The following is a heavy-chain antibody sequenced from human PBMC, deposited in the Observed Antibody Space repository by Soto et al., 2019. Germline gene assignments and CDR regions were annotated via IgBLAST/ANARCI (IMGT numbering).Heavy chain of an antibody. V-gene: IGHV4-34*01. Sequence: SETLSLTCAVYGGSFSGYYWSWIRQPPGKGLEWIGEINHSGTTNYNPSLKSRVTISVDTTKNQFSLKLSSVTAADTAVYYCASLDFNLDEWLVPRYNWFDPWGQGTLVTVSS. CDR1: GGSFSGYY. CDR3: ASLDFNLDEWLVPRYNWFDP. J-gene: IGHJ5*02. CDR2: INHSGTT. D-gene: IGHD6-19*01.